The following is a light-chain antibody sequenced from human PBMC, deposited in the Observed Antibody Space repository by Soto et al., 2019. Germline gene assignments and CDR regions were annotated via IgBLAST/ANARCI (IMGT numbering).Light chain of an antibody. Sequence: QSALTQPASVSGSPGQSITISCTGTTNDVGGYNYVSWYEQHPGKAPKLLIFEVSSRPSGVSNRFSGSKSGNTASLTISALHAEDEADYCCNSYSSSTSLPYVFGTGTKLTVL. J-gene: IGLJ1*01. V-gene: IGLV2-14*01. CDR1: TNDVGGYNY. CDR2: EVS. CDR3: NSYSSSTSLPYV.